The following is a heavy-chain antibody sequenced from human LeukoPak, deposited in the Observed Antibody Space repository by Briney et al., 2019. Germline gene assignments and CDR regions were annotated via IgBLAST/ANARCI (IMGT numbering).Heavy chain of an antibody. CDR3: AKDRSTSCCDAFDI. Sequence: PGGSLRLSCAASGFTFSDYYMTWIRQAPGKGLEWLSYIDSSGDIIYYADSVKGRFTISRDNSKNTLYLQMNSLRAEDTAVYYCAKDRSTSCCDAFDIWGQGTMVTVSS. D-gene: IGHD2-2*01. CDR1: GFTFSDYY. CDR2: IDSSGDII. V-gene: IGHV3-11*01. J-gene: IGHJ3*02.